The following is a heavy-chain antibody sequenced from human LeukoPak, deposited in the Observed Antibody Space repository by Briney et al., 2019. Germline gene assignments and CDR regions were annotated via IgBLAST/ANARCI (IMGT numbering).Heavy chain of an antibody. CDR1: GGTFSSYA. D-gene: IGHD6-13*01. V-gene: IGHV1-18*01. CDR2: ISAYNGNT. Sequence: GASVKVSCKASGGTFSSYAISWVRQAPGQGLEWMGWISAYNGNTNYAQKLQGRVTMTTDTSTSTAYMELRSLRSDDTAVYYCARDLWEQQLVPSHFDYWGQGTLVTVSS. J-gene: IGHJ4*02. CDR3: ARDLWEQQLVPSHFDY.